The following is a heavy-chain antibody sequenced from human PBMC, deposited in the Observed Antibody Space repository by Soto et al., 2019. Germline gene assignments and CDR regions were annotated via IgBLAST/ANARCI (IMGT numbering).Heavy chain of an antibody. CDR3: ARVSRSYLGALFMDV. CDR1: GYTFTAYY. D-gene: IGHD3-16*01. CDR2: INCNTGGT. V-gene: IGHV1-2*04. J-gene: IGHJ6*02. Sequence: QVQLVQSGAEVKKPGASVKVSCKASGYTFTAYYIHWVRQAPGQGLEWMGWINCNTGGTNYAQNFQGWVTMTRDPSINTAYMEVSRLRYDDTALYYCARVSRSYLGALFMDVWGQGTTVTVSS.